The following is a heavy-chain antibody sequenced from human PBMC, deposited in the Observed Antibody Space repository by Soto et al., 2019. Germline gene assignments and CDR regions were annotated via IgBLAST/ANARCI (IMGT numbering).Heavy chain of an antibody. Sequence: GGSLRLSCAASGFTFSDYYMSWIRQAPGKGLEWVSYISSSSSYTNYADSVKGRFTISRDNAKNSLYLQMNSLRAEDTAVYYCARTPYSGSYLDYWGQGTLVTVSS. CDR3: ARTPYSGSYLDY. J-gene: IGHJ4*02. D-gene: IGHD1-26*01. CDR2: ISSSSSYT. CDR1: GFTFSDYY. V-gene: IGHV3-11*06.